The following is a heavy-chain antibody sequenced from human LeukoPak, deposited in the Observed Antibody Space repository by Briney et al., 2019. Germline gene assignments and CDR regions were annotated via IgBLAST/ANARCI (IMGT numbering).Heavy chain of an antibody. CDR1: GGSISSYY. D-gene: IGHD4-17*01. V-gene: IGHV4-59*08. CDR2: IYYSGST. Sequence: SGPTLVKPSETLSLTCTVSGGSISSYYWSWIRQPPGKGLEWIGYIYYSGSTNYNPSLKSRVTISVDTSKNQFSLKLSSVTAADTAVYYCARLRATVTGWFGPWGQGTLVTVSS. J-gene: IGHJ5*02. CDR3: ARLRATVTGWFGP.